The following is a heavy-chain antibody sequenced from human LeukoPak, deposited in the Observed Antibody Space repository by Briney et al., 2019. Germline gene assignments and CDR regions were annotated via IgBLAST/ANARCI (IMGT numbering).Heavy chain of an antibody. D-gene: IGHD5-12*01. CDR1: GGTFSSYA. V-gene: IGHV1-69*13. Sequence: SVKVSCKASGGTFSSYAISWVRQAPGQGLEWMGGIIPIFGTANYAQKFQGRVTITADESTSTAYMELSSLRSEDTAVYYCARVRGIVATVSYYFDYWGQGTLVTVSS. CDR3: ARVRGIVATVSYYFDY. CDR2: IIPIFGTA. J-gene: IGHJ4*02.